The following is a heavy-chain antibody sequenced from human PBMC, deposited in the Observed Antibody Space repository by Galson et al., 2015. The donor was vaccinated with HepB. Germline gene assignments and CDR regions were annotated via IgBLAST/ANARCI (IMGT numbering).Heavy chain of an antibody. J-gene: IGHJ6*02. D-gene: IGHD6-13*01. CDR3: AKVLRLGSSWSGMDV. CDR2: ISYDGSNK. V-gene: IGHV3-30*18. Sequence: SLRLSCAASGFTFSSYGMHWVRQAPGKGLEWVAVISYDGSNKYYADSVKGRFTISRDNSKNTLYLQMNSLRAEDTAVYYCAKVLRLGSSWSGMDVWGQGTTVTVSS. CDR1: GFTFSSYG.